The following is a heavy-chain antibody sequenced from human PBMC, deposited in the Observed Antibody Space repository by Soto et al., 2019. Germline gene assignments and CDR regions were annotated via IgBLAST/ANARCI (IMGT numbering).Heavy chain of an antibody. CDR3: ARHAGRALYYYYYMDV. Sequence: EVQLVESGGGLVQPGGSLRLSCAASGFTVSSNYMSWVRQAPGKGLEWVSVIYSGGSTYYADSVKGRFTISRDNSKNTLYLQMNSLIAEDTAVYYCARHAGRALYYYYYMDVWGKGTTVTVSS. J-gene: IGHJ6*03. CDR2: IYSGGST. CDR1: GFTVSSNY. V-gene: IGHV3-66*04.